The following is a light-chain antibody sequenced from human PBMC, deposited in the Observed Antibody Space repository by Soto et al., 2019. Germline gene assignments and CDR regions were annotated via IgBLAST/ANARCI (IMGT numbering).Light chain of an antibody. CDR3: QQYGSSPT. CDR2: GGS. Sequence: DIVLTQSPGTLSLSPGEGATLSCRASQSVSSSYLAWYQQKPGQAPRLLIYGGSTRPTGIPDRFGGTGSGTDFTLTISRLEPEDFAVYYCQQYGSSPTFGQGTKVDI. CDR1: QSVSSSY. J-gene: IGKJ1*01. V-gene: IGKV3-20*01.